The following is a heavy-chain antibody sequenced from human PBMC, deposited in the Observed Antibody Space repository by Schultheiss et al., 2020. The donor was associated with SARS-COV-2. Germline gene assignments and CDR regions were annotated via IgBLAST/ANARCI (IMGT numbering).Heavy chain of an antibody. V-gene: IGHV4-31*03. J-gene: IGHJ4*02. CDR3: TTDLDEVTYYDILTGVY. CDR2: IYYSGST. CDR1: GGSISSGGYY. D-gene: IGHD3-9*01. Sequence: SETLSLTCTVSGGSISSGGYYWSWIRQHPGKGLEWIGYIYYSGSTYYNPSLKSRVTISVDTSKNQFSLKLSSVTAADTAVYYCTTDLDEVTYYDILTGVYWGQGTLVTVSS.